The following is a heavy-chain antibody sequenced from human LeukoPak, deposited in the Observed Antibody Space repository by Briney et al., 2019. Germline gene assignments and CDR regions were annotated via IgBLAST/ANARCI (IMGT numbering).Heavy chain of an antibody. CDR2: IYSGGST. Sequence: GGSLILSCAASGFTVSSNYMSWVRPAPGKGLEGVSVIYSGGSTYYADSVKGRFTISRDNSKNTLYLQMNSLRAEDTAVYYCAKDQNWRISSGYPPDYWGQGTLVTVSS. J-gene: IGHJ4*02. CDR1: GFTVSSNY. V-gene: IGHV3-53*05. CDR3: AKDQNWRISSGYPPDY. D-gene: IGHD3-22*01.